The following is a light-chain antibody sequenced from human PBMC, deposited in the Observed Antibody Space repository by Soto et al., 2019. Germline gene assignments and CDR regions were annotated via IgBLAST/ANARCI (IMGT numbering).Light chain of an antibody. CDR3: QQYNSYWT. V-gene: IGKV1-5*03. Sequence: DIQMTQSPSTLSASVGDRVTIICRASQSISMWLAGYQQKPSKAPNLLIYKASNFKSGVPSRFSGSGSGTEFNLTIRNLQPDDFATYDCQQYNSYWTFGQGTKVEIK. CDR2: KAS. CDR1: QSISMW. J-gene: IGKJ1*01.